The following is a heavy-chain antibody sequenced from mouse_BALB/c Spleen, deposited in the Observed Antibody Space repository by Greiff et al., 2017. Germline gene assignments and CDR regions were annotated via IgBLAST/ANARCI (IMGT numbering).Heavy chain of an antibody. CDR3: ARGDYGSSYAMDY. Sequence: LVKTGASVKISCKASGSSFTGYYMHWVKQSHGKSLEWIGYISCYNGATSYNQKFKGKATFTVDTSSSTAYMQFNSLTSEDSAVYYCARGDYGSSYAMDYWGQGTSVTVSS. J-gene: IGHJ4*01. CDR2: ISCYNGAT. CDR1: GSSFTGYY. D-gene: IGHD1-1*01. V-gene: IGHV1S34*01.